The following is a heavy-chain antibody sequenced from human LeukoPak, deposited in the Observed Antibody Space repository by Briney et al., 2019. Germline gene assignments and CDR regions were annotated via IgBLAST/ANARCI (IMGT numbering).Heavy chain of an antibody. CDR3: ARGLVRFWFDP. CDR2: INHSGST. V-gene: IGHV4-34*01. J-gene: IGHJ5*02. CDR1: GGSFSGYY. Sequence: SETLSLTCAVYGGSFSGYYWSWIRQPPGKGLEWIGEINHSGSTNYNPSLKSRVTISVDTSESQFSLKLRSVTAADTAVYYCARGLVRFWFDPWGQGTLVTVSA. D-gene: IGHD3-10*01.